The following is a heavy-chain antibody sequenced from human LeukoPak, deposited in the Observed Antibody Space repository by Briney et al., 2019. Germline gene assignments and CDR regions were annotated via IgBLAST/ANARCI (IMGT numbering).Heavy chain of an antibody. CDR3: VRDVGAVRGEVYFDY. J-gene: IGHJ4*02. CDR1: GFTFSSYW. Sequence: QSGGSLRLSCAASGFTFSSYWMSWVRQAPGKGLEWVANIKQDGSEKYYVDSVKGRFTISRDNSKNTLYLQMNSLRAEDTAMYFCVRDVGAVRGEVYFDYWGQGTLVTVSS. CDR2: IKQDGSEK. V-gene: IGHV3-7*01. D-gene: IGHD3-10*01.